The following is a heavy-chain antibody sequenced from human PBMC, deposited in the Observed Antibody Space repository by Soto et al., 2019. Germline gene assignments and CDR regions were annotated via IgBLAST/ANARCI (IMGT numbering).Heavy chain of an antibody. CDR2: LTRGGTS. CDR3: TKRATTVPTPGNYFDS. CDR1: GFTFSDYS. V-gene: IGHV3-23*01. J-gene: IGHJ4*02. D-gene: IGHD1-1*01. Sequence: EVHLLESGGGLVQPGGSLRLSCAASGFTFSDYSMPWVRQTPERGLEWVSTLTRGGTSYYADSVQGRFTVSRDNSKNTVSLQMHSLRAEDTALYYCTKRATTVPTPGNYFDSWGQGTLVTVSS.